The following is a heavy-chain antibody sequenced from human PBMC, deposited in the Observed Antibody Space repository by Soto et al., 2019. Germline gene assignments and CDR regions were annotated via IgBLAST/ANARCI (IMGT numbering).Heavy chain of an antibody. CDR2: ISAYNGNT. J-gene: IGHJ5*02. CDR1: GYTFTSYG. D-gene: IGHD6-13*01. CDR3: ARVGQQLVLGYDWLDP. Sequence: ASVKVSCKASGYTFTSYGISWVRQAPGQGLEWMGWISAYNGNTNYAQKLQGRVTMTTDTSTSTAYMELRSLRSDDTAVYYCARVGQQLVLGYDWLDPWGQGTLVTVSS. V-gene: IGHV1-18*01.